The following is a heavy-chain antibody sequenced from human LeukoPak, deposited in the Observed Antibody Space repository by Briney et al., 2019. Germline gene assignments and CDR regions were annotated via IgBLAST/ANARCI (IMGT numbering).Heavy chain of an antibody. V-gene: IGHV3-13*01. CDR3: ARANLLLGYYGMDV. CDR2: IGTAGDT. J-gene: IGHJ6*02. D-gene: IGHD2-21*01. CDR1: GFTFSSYD. Sequence: GGSLRLSCAASGFTFSSYDMHWVRQATGKGLEWVSAIGTAGDTYYPGSVKGRFTISRENAKNSLYLQMNSPRAGDTAVYYCARANLLLGYYGMDVWGQGTTVTVSS.